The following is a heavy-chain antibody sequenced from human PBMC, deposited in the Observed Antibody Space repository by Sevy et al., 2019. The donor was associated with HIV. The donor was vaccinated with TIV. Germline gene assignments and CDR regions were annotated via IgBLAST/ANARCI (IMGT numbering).Heavy chain of an antibody. Sequence: GVSLRLSCAASGFNLSSYGMHWVRQAPGKGLEWVAVIWYDGSNKYYADSVKGRFTISRDNSKNTLYLQMNSLRAEDTAVYYCATGLYYYDSSGYSGDAFDIWGQGSMVTVSS. D-gene: IGHD3-22*01. CDR2: IWYDGSNK. CDR3: ATGLYYYDSSGYSGDAFDI. V-gene: IGHV3-33*01. CDR1: GFNLSSYG. J-gene: IGHJ3*02.